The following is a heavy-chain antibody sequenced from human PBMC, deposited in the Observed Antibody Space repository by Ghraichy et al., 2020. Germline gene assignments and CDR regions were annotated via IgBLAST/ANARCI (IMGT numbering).Heavy chain of an antibody. J-gene: IGHJ6*02. Sequence: SVKVSCKVSGGSFSSYAVSWVRQAPGQGLEWMGGITPISATPNYAQNFQGRVTIIADTSTSTAYMELSSLRSEDTAVYYCASRKIAIAGTNYYYGMDVWGQGTTITVSS. CDR3: ASRKIAIAGTNYYYGMDV. CDR2: ITPISATP. V-gene: IGHV1-69*06. D-gene: IGHD6-13*01. CDR1: GGSFSSYA.